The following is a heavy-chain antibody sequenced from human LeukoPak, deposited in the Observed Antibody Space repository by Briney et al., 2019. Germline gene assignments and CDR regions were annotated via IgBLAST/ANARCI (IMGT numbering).Heavy chain of an antibody. J-gene: IGHJ5*02. Sequence: ASVKVSCKVSGYTLTELSMHWVRQAPGKGLEWMGGFGPEDGETIYAQKFQGRVTMTEDTSTDTAYMELSSLRSEDTAVYYCATIGGYSYGYEGKNWFDPWGQGTLVTVSS. V-gene: IGHV1-24*01. CDR1: GYTLTELS. CDR3: ATIGGYSYGYEGKNWFDP. CDR2: FGPEDGET. D-gene: IGHD5-18*01.